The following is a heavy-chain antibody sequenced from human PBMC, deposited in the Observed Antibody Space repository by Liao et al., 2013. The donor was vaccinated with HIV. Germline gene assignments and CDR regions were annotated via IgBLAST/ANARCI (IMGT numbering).Heavy chain of an antibody. V-gene: IGHV4-61*02. CDR1: GASISSGSYY. CDR3: ARSDATTGGWFDP. D-gene: IGHD4-17*01. CDR2: IYTSGST. Sequence: QVQVQESGPGLVKPSQTLSLICTVSGASISSGSYYWSWIRQPAGKGLEWIGRIYTSGSTNYNPSLKSRGIISVDTSKNQFSLKVTSVTAADTAVYYCARSDATTGGWFDPWGQGTLVTVSS. J-gene: IGHJ5*02.